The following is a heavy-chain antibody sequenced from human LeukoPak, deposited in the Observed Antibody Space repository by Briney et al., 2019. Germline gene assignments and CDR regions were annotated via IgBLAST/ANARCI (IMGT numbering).Heavy chain of an antibody. Sequence: NPSQTLSLTCTVSGGSVSGGDYYWSWIRQPPGKGLEWIGYVYYNGNTYYSPSLKSRLTILLDRSKNQFSLKLSSVTAADTAVYHCARDSGYYYSIDYWGQGTLVTVPS. CDR2: VYYNGNT. CDR1: GGSVSGGDYY. D-gene: IGHD3-22*01. CDR3: ARDSGYYYSIDY. V-gene: IGHV4-30-4*01. J-gene: IGHJ4*02.